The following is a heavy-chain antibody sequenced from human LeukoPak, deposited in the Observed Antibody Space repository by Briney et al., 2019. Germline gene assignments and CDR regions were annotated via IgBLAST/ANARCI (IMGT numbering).Heavy chain of an antibody. CDR3: TRIGDGYPY. CDR2: IKANSGDT. J-gene: IGHJ4*02. V-gene: IGHV1-2*02. CDR1: GYIFTAYY. D-gene: IGHD5-24*01. Sequence: ASVTVSCKASGYIFTAYYLHWVRQAPGQGLEWMEWIKANSGDTNYARKFQGRVTMTRDTSISTVYMELSRLTSDDTAAYYCTRIGDGYPYWGQGTLVTVSS.